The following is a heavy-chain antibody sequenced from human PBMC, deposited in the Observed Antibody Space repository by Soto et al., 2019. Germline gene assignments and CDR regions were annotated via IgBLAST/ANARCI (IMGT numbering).Heavy chain of an antibody. CDR3: ATNKGVMVRGVTHRHFDY. V-gene: IGHV4-4*02. J-gene: IGHJ4*02. D-gene: IGHD3-10*01. CDR1: GGSISSSNW. Sequence: QVQLQESGPGLVKPSGTLSLTCAVPGGSISSSNWWSWVRQPPGKGLEWIGEIYHSGSTNYNPSLKSRVTISVDKSKNQFSLKLSSVTAADTAVYYCATNKGVMVRGVTHRHFDYWGQGTLVTVSS. CDR2: IYHSGST.